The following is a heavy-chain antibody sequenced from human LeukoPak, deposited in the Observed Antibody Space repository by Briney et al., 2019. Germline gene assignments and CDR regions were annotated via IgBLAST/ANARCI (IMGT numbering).Heavy chain of an antibody. J-gene: IGHJ4*02. V-gene: IGHV4-39*07. CDR1: GGSISSSSYY. CDR2: IYYSGST. CDR3: ARQVSPSPYYDFWSGYYETDY. D-gene: IGHD3-3*01. Sequence: SETLSLTCTVSGGSISSSSYYWGWIRQPPGKGLEWIGSIYYSGSTYYNPSLKSRVTISVATSKTQFSLKLSSVTAADTAVYYCARQVSPSPYYDFWSGYYETDYWGQGTLVTVSS.